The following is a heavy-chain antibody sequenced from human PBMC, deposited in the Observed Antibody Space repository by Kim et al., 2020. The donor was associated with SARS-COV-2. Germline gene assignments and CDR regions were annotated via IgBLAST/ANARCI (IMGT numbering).Heavy chain of an antibody. CDR3: AASGSGSLSLGF. J-gene: IGHJ4*02. Sequence: TYSPSFQGQVTISADKSISTAYLQWSSLKASDTAMYYCAASGSGSLSLGFWGQGTLVTVSS. D-gene: IGHD3-10*01. V-gene: IGHV5-51*01.